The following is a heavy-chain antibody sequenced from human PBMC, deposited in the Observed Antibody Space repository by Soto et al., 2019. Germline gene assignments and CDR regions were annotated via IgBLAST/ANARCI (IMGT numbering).Heavy chain of an antibody. CDR2: MNPNSGKT. V-gene: IGHV1-8*01. J-gene: IGHJ5*02. CDR1: GYTFGNND. Sequence: ASVKVSCKASGYTFGNNDISWVRQASGQGLEWMGWMNPNSGKTGYAQKFQGRITMTRDTSMSTAYLELSSLRSDDTAIYYCARMATSGTLNWFDPWGQGTLVTVSS. CDR3: ARMATSGTLNWFDP.